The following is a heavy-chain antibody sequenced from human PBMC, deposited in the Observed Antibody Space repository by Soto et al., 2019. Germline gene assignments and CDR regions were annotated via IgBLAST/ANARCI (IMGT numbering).Heavy chain of an antibody. CDR1: GFSLSTSGMR. Sequence: GPTLVNPTQTLTLTCTFSGFSLSTSGMRVSWIRQPPGKALEWLARIDWDDDKFYNTSQKTRLTISKDSSKNQAVLTMTNMDPVDTATYYCARMFHCSGGTCPFDYWGQGALVTVSS. CDR2: IDWDDDK. CDR3: ARMFHCSGGTCPFDY. D-gene: IGHD2-15*01. V-gene: IGHV2-70*04. J-gene: IGHJ4*02.